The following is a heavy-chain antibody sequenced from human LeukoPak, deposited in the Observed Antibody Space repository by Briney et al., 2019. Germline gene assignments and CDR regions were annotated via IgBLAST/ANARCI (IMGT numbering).Heavy chain of an antibody. CDR1: GGSFSGYY. D-gene: IGHD5-18*01. Sequence: PSETLSLTCAVYGGSFSGYYWSWIRQPPGKGLEWIGEINHSGSTNYNPSLKSRVTISVDTSKNQFSLKLSSVTAADTAVYYCARAPDTAADAFDIWGQGTMVTVSS. CDR2: INHSGST. CDR3: ARAPDTAADAFDI. J-gene: IGHJ3*02. V-gene: IGHV4-34*01.